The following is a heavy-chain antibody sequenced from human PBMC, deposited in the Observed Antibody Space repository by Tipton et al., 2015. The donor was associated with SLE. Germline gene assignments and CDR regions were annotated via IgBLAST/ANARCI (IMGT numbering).Heavy chain of an antibody. CDR2: IYYSGST. J-gene: IGHJ5*02. Sequence: TLSLTCTVSGGSISSYYWSWIRQPPGKGLEWIGYIYYSGSTNYNPSLKSRVTISVDTSKNQFSLKLSSVTAADTAVYYCARDRPGDGYNWAWFDPWGQGTLVTDSS. V-gene: IGHV4-59*01. CDR1: GGSISSYY. D-gene: IGHD5-24*01. CDR3: ARDRPGDGYNWAWFDP.